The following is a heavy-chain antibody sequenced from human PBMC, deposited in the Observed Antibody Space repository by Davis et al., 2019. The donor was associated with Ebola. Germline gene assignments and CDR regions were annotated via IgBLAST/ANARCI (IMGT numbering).Heavy chain of an antibody. CDR1: GFTFSSYW. D-gene: IGHD3-16*01. Sequence: GESLKISCAASGFTFSSYWMSWVRQAPGKGLEWVANIKQDGSEKYYVDSVKGRFTISRDNAKNSLYLQMNSLRPEDTALYYCAKPYLYGVDYWGQGTLVTVSS. CDR2: IKQDGSEK. V-gene: IGHV3-7*01. CDR3: AKPYLYGVDY. J-gene: IGHJ4*02.